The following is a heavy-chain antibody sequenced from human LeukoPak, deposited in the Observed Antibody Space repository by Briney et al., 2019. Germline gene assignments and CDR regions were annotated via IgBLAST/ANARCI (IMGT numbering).Heavy chain of an antibody. V-gene: IGHV3-23*01. CDR3: AKYGPQDSGSSHFDY. Sequence: GGSLRLSCAASGFTVSYNYMSWVRQAPGKGLEWVSAIRDSGSSTHYADSVKGRFTTSRDNSKNTLFLQMDSLRAEDTAIYYCAKYGPQDSGSSHFDYWGQGALVTVSS. J-gene: IGHJ4*02. CDR2: IRDSGSST. CDR1: GFTVSYNY. D-gene: IGHD1-26*01.